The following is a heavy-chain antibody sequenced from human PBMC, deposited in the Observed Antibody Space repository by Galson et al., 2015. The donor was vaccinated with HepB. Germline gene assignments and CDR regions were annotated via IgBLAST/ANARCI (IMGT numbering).Heavy chain of an antibody. J-gene: IGHJ6*02. CDR1: GFTVSSNY. CDR2: IYSGGST. V-gene: IGHV3-66*01. Sequence: SLRLSCAASGFTVSSNYMSWVRQAPGKGLEWVSVIYSGGSTYYADSVKGRFTISRDNSKNTLYLQMNSLRAEDTAVYYCARDAPPRGYSYDYYYYGMDVWGQGTLVTVSS. D-gene: IGHD5-18*01. CDR3: ARDAPPRGYSYDYYYYGMDV.